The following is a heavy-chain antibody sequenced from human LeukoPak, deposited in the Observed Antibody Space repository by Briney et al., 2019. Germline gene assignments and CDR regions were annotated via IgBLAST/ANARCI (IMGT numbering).Heavy chain of an antibody. Sequence: PSDTLSLTCSVCGRPHSLRSYYWGRVPQPRGRGMERFGSISHRGNTYYNTSLRSRVTISGDTSKSQLSLRLSSVTAADTAVYYCARLYEGKRPPDYWGQGTLVTVSS. CDR3: ARLYEGKRPPDY. D-gene: IGHD2-8*01. CDR1: GRPHSLRSYY. J-gene: IGHJ4*02. V-gene: IGHV4-39*01. CDR2: ISHRGNT.